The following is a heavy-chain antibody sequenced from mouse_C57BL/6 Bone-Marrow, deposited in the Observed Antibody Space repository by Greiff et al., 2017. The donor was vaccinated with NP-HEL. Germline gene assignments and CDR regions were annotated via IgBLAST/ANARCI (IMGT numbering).Heavy chain of an antibody. J-gene: IGHJ3*01. CDR3: ARDYYYGSSYAGFAY. CDR2: IYPGSGST. Sequence: QVQLQQPGAELVKPGASVKMSCKASGYTFTSYWITWVKQRPGQGLEWIGDIYPGSGSTNYNEKFKSKATLTVDTSSSTAYMQLSSLTSEDSAVYYCARDYYYGSSYAGFAYWGQGTLVTVSA. CDR1: GYTFTSYW. V-gene: IGHV1-55*01. D-gene: IGHD1-1*01.